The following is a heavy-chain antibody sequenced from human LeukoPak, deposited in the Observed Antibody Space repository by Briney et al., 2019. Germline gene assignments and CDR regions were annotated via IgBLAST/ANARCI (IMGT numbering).Heavy chain of an antibody. CDR2: IYYSGST. Sequence: SETLSLTCTVSGGSISSSSYYWGWIRQPPGKGLEWIGSIYYSGSTYYNPSLKSRVTISVDTSKNQFSLKLSSVTAADTAVYYCARRGWNDGDFQHWGQGTLVTVSS. V-gene: IGHV4-39*01. CDR3: ARRGWNDGDFQH. J-gene: IGHJ1*01. CDR1: GGSISSSSYY. D-gene: IGHD1-1*01.